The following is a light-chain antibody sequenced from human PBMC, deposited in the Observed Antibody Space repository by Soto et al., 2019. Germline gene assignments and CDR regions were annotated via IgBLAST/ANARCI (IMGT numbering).Light chain of an antibody. CDR1: FSDVGGYDY. J-gene: IGLJ1*01. V-gene: IGLV2-14*01. Sequence: QSVLTQPASVSGSPGQSIAISCTGTFSDVGGYDYVSWYQQHPDKAPKLMIYEVTKRPSGVSNRFSGSKSGNTASLTISGLQPEDEADFHCSSHTSGSTRVFGSGTKVTVL. CDR2: EVT. CDR3: SSHTSGSTRV.